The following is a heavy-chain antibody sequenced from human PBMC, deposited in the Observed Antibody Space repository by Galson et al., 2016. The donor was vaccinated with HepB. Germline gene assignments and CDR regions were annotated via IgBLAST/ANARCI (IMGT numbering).Heavy chain of an antibody. CDR2: INSDGSST. J-gene: IGHJ5*02. Sequence: SLRLSCAASGFTFSSYWMHWVRQAPGKGLVWVSRINSDGSSTSYADSVKGRFTISRDNAKNTLYLQMNSLRAEDTAVYYCLKPGKMTTAAWFDPWGQGTLVTVSS. CDR3: LKPGKMTTAAWFDP. D-gene: IGHD4-11*01. V-gene: IGHV3-74*01. CDR1: GFTFSSYW.